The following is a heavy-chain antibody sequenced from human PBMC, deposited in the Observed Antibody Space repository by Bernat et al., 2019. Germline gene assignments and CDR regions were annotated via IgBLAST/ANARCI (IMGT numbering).Heavy chain of an antibody. D-gene: IGHD1-26*01. CDR3: ARMSGGDTHAVDY. J-gene: IGHJ4*02. V-gene: IGHV4-34*01. CDR1: GGSFSGYY. Sequence: QVQLQQWGAGLLKPSETLSLTCAVYGGSFSGYYWSWIRQPPGKGLEWIGEINHSGSTNYNPSLKSRVTISVDTSKNQFSLKLSSVTAADTAVYYCARMSGGDTHAVDYWGQGTLVTVSS. CDR2: INHSGST.